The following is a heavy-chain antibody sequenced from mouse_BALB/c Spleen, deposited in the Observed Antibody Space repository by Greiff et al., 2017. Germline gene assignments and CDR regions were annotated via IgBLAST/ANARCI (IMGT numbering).Heavy chain of an antibody. V-gene: IGHV5-6-5*01. J-gene: IGHJ4*01. CDR3: ARGGGYERAMDY. D-gene: IGHD3-1*01. Sequence: EVMLVESGGGLVKPGGSLKLSCAASGFTFSSYAMSWVRQTPEKRLEWVASISSGGSTYYPDSVKGRFTISRDNARNILYLQMSSLRSEDTAMYYCARGGGYERAMDYWGQGTSVTVSS. CDR2: ISSGGST. CDR1: GFTFSSYA.